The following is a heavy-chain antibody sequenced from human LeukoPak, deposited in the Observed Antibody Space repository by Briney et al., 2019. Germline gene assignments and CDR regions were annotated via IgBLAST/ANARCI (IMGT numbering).Heavy chain of an antibody. CDR1: GGTFSSYA. Sequence: SVKVSCKASGGTFSSYAISWVRQAPGQGLEWMGGIIPIFGTANYAQKFQGRVTITTDESTSTAYMELSSLRSEDTAVYYCARSPSGDFWSGKDNWFDPWGQGTLVTVSS. J-gene: IGHJ5*02. V-gene: IGHV1-69*05. D-gene: IGHD3-3*01. CDR2: IIPIFGTA. CDR3: ARSPSGDFWSGKDNWFDP.